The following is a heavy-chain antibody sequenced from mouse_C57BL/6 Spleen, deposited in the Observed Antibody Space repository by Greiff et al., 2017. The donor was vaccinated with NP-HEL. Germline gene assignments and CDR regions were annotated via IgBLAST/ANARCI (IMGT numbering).Heavy chain of an antibody. V-gene: IGHV1-52*01. CDR2: IDPSDSET. CDR3: AREDLQNAMDY. J-gene: IGHJ4*01. CDR1: GYTFTSYW. Sequence: VQLQQPGAELVRPGSSVKLSCKASGYTFTSYWMHWVKQRPIQGLEWIGNIDPSDSETHYNQKFKDKATLTVDKSSSTAYMQLSSLTSEDSAVYYCAREDLQNAMDYWGQGTSVTVSS.